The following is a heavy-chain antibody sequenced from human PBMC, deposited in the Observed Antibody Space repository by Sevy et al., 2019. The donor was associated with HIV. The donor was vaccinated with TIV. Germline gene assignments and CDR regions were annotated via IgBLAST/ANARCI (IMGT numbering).Heavy chain of an antibody. J-gene: IGHJ6*02. CDR3: ARFPFMTTVTKYGMDV. CDR1: GYTFTSYY. V-gene: IGHV1-46*01. CDR2: INPSGGST. Sequence: ASVKVSCKASGYTFTSYYMHWVRQAPGQGLEWMGIINPSGGSTSYAQKFQGRVTMTRDTSTSTVYMELSSLRSEDTAVYYCARFPFMTTVTKYGMDVWGQRTTVTASS. D-gene: IGHD4-4*01.